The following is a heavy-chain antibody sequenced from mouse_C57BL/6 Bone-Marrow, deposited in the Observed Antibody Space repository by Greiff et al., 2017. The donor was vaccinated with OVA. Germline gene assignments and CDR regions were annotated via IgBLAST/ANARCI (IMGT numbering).Heavy chain of an antibody. D-gene: IGHD6-2*01. J-gene: IGHJ1*03. CDR1: GYTFTSYW. CDR2: IDPSDSYT. Sequence: QVQLQQPGAELVRPGTSVKLSCKASGYTFTSYWMHWVKQRPGQGLEWIGVIDPSDSYTNYNQKFKGKATLTVDTSSRTAYMQLSSLTSEDSAVYYCARRGSLPHWYFDVWGTGTTVTVSS. V-gene: IGHV1-59*01. CDR3: ARRGSLPHWYFDV.